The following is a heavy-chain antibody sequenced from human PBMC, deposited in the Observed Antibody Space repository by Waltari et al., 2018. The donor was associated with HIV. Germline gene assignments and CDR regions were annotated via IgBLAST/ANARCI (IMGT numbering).Heavy chain of an antibody. Sequence: EVQLVESGGGLVKPGGSLRLSCAASGFTFSSYSMNWVRQAPGKGLGWVSSISSSSSYIYYADSVKGRFTISRDNAKNSLYLQMNSLRAEDTAGYYCARGTFDTDFDYWGQGTLVTVSS. D-gene: IGHD3-9*01. CDR1: GFTFSSYS. V-gene: IGHV3-21*01. CDR2: ISSSSSYI. CDR3: ARGTFDTDFDY. J-gene: IGHJ4*02.